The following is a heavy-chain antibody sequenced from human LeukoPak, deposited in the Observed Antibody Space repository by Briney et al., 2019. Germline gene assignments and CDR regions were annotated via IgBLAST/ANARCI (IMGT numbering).Heavy chain of an antibody. Sequence: SETLSLTCTVSGGSISSSSYYWGWIRQPPGEGLEWIGTIYYSGSTYYNPSLKSRVTISVDTSQNQFSLRLSSVTAADTAVYYCARDVDIVATVWFDPWGQGTLVTVSS. CDR3: ARDVDIVATVWFDP. V-gene: IGHV4-39*02. CDR1: GGSISSSSYY. CDR2: IYYSGST. D-gene: IGHD5-12*01. J-gene: IGHJ5*02.